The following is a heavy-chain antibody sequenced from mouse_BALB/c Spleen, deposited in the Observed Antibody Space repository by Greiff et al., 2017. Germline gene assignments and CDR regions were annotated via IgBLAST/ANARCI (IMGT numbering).Heavy chain of an antibody. CDR1: GFNIKDTY. Sequence: EVQGVESGAELVKPGASVKLSCTASGFNIKDTYMHWVKQRPEQGLEWIGRIDPANGNTKYDPKFQGKATITADTSSNTAYLQLSSLTSEDTAVYYCARDRYAMDYWGQGTSVTVSS. V-gene: IGHV14-3*02. CDR2: IDPANGNT. CDR3: ARDRYAMDY. J-gene: IGHJ4*01.